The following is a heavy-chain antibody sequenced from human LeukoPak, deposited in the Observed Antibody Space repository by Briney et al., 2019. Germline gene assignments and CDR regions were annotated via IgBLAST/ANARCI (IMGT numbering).Heavy chain of an antibody. V-gene: IGHV3-23*01. J-gene: IGHJ5*02. CDR3: ANSRGYGSGNL. CDR2: ISGTADRT. D-gene: IGHD3-10*01. Sequence: SGGSLRLSCAASGFTLSDYAMSWVRQAPGKGLEWVSAISGTADRTYYVGSVKGRFTVSRDNSKNMLYLQMSGLRTEDTAVYYCANSRGYGSGNLWGQGTLVTVSS. CDR1: GFTLSDYA.